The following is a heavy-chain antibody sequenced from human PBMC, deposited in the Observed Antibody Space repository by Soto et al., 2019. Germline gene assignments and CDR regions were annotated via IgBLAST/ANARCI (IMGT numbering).Heavy chain of an antibody. V-gene: IGHV3-48*02. D-gene: IGHD3-3*01. Sequence: EVQLVESGGGLVQPGGSLRLSCAASGFTFSSYSMNWVRQAPGKGLEWVSYISSSSSTIYYADSVKGRFTISRDNDKNSLYLQMNSLRDEDTAVYYCARDGGITIFGVVIRYFDYWGQGTLVTFSS. J-gene: IGHJ4*02. CDR3: ARDGGITIFGVVIRYFDY. CDR1: GFTFSSYS. CDR2: ISSSSSTI.